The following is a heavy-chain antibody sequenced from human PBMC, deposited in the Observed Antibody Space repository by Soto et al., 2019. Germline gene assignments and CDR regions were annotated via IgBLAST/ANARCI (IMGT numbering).Heavy chain of an antibody. J-gene: IGHJ4*02. V-gene: IGHV4-31*03. CDR3: ARGRWLPNPGYFDY. CDR1: GGSISSGGYY. CDR2: IYYSGST. Sequence: PSETLSLTCTVSGGSISSGGYYWSWIRQHPGKGLEWIGYIYYSGSTYYNPSLKSRVTISVDTSKNQFSLKLSSVTAADTAVYYCARGRWLPNPGYFDYWGQGTLVTVSS. D-gene: IGHD5-12*01.